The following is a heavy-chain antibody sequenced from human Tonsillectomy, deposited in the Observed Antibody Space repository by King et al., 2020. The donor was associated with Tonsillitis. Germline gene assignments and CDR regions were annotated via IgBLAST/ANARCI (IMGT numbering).Heavy chain of an antibody. D-gene: IGHD2-2*02. J-gene: IGHJ4*02. V-gene: IGHV3-11*01. CDR2: ISSSGSTI. CDR1: GFTFSDYD. Sequence: VQLVESGGGLVKPGGSLRLSCSASGFTFSDYDMSWIRQAPGKGLEWGSYISSSGSTIYYADSVKGRFTISRDNAKNSLYLQMNSLIAEDTAVYYCARGRFCSSTSCYTRFLVNYWGQGTLVTVSS. CDR3: ARGRFCSSTSCYTRFLVNY.